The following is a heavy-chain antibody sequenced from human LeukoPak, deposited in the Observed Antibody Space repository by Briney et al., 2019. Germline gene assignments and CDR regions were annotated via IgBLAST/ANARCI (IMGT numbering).Heavy chain of an antibody. Sequence: GGSLRLSCAASGFTFSDYYMSWIRQAPGKGLEWVSYITGHSIYTNYADSVKGRFTISRDNAKNSLYLQMNSLRAEDTAVYYCASLLRYDFWHAYSLGWFDPWGQGTLVTVSS. CDR3: ASLLRYDFWHAYSLGWFDP. J-gene: IGHJ5*02. CDR2: ITGHSIYT. D-gene: IGHD3-3*01. CDR1: GFTFSDYY. V-gene: IGHV3-11*06.